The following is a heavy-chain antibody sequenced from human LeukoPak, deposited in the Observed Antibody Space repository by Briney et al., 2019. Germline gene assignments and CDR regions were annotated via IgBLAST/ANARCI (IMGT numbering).Heavy chain of an antibody. V-gene: IGHV3-66*01. CDR2: LYSGGST. Sequence: GGSLRLSCAASGFTVSNNYMSWVRQAPGKGLEWVSILYSGGSTYYADSVKGRFTISRDNSKNTLYLQMNRLRAEDTAVYYCARVTYYYDSSGYYYVTGYYFDYWGQGTLVTVSS. D-gene: IGHD3-22*01. CDR1: GFTVSNNY. J-gene: IGHJ4*02. CDR3: ARVTYYYDSSGYYYVTGYYFDY.